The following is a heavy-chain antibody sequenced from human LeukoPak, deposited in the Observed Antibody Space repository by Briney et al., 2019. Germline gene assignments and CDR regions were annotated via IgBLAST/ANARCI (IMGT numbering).Heavy chain of an antibody. CDR2: IYSGGST. CDR1: GFTVSSNY. D-gene: IGHD1-26*01. CDR3: ARDLWELRNY. Sequence: SGGSLRLSCAASGFTVSSNYMSWVRQAPGKGLEWVSVIYSGGSTYYADSVKGRFTISRDNSKNTLYLQMNSLRAEDTAVYYCARDLWELRNYWGQGTLVTVSS. J-gene: IGHJ4*02. V-gene: IGHV3-66*01.